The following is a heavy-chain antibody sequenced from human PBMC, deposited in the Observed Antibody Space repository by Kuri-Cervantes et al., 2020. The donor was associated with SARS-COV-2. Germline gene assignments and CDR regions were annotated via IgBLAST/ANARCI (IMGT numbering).Heavy chain of an antibody. Sequence: GESLKISCAGSGFSFSKYDMNWVRQAPGKELEWVSSITSSSSYIYYADSVKGRLTISRDNANNSLYLQMNSLRAEDTAVYYCARVSGYYDFWSASDYYYMDVWGKGTTVTVSS. CDR2: ITSSSSYI. CDR1: GFSFSKYD. CDR3: ARVSGYYDFWSASDYYYMDV. V-gene: IGHV3-21*01. J-gene: IGHJ6*03. D-gene: IGHD3-3*01.